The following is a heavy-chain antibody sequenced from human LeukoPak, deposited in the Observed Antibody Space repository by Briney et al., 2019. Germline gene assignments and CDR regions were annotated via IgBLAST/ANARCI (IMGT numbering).Heavy chain of an antibody. Sequence: PGGSLRLSCAASKFTFTNYAMSWVRQAPGKGLEWVSNISGRGSTTYYADSVKGRFTIARDNSKNTLYLQMNSLRAEDTAVYYCAKDRDVWGSLLDYWGQGTLVSVSS. CDR2: ISGRGSTT. V-gene: IGHV3-23*01. CDR3: AKDRDVWGSLLDY. CDR1: KFTFTNYA. D-gene: IGHD3-16*01. J-gene: IGHJ4*02.